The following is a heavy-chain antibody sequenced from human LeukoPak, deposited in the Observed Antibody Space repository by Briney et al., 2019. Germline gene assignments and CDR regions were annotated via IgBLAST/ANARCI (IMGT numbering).Heavy chain of an antibody. J-gene: IGHJ6*02. Sequence: PGESLKISCEGFGYTFSNYWIGWVRQMPGKGLEWMGIIYPDDSATEYSPSLQGQVTMSVDKSISTAYLQWSSLKASDAAIYYCARHGLGGRNNIGYYQSFFYYGMDVWGQGTTVTVSS. CDR3: ARHGLGGRNNIGYYQSFFYYGMDV. CDR1: GYTFSNYW. CDR2: IYPDDSAT. D-gene: IGHD3-22*01. V-gene: IGHV5-51*01.